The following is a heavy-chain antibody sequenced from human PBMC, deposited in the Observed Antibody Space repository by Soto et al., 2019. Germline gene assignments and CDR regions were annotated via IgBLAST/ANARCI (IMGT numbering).Heavy chain of an antibody. CDR1: GFTFSSYA. CDR3: AKDFRPDGKYDLDY. D-gene: IGHD3-3*01. V-gene: IGHV3-23*01. J-gene: IGHJ4*02. CDR2: MSGAGRSS. Sequence: GGSLRLSCAASGFTFSSYAMSWVRQAPGKGLEWVSSMSGAGRSSYDADYVKGRFTISRDNSKNTLYLQMNSLRAEDTALYYCAKDFRPDGKYDLDYWGQGTLVTVSS.